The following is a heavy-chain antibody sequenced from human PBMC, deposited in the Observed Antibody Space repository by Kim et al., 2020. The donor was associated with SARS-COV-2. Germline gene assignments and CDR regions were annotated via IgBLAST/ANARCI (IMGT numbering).Heavy chain of an antibody. D-gene: IGHD2-8*01. CDR1: GYTFTTYY. CDR3: ARANSVREMGY. V-gene: IGHV1-46*01. Sequence: ASVKVSCKASGYTFTTYYVNWVRQAPGQGLEWMGMINPSAGSTSYAQKFQGRVTMTRDTSTSTVYMELSSLRSEDTAVYYCARANSVREMGYWGQGTLVTVSS. CDR2: INPSAGST. J-gene: IGHJ4*02.